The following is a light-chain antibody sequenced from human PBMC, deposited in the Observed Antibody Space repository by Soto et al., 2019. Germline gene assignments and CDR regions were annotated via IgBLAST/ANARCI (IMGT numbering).Light chain of an antibody. CDR3: CSYASSITWV. CDR2: EVD. J-gene: IGLJ3*02. Sequence: QSALTQPASVSGSPGQSITISCTGTSSDFGTYNLVSWYQQHPGKAPKLIIFEVDKRPSGVSDRFSGSKSGNRASLTISGLHAEDEADYYCCSYASSITWVFGGGTKVTVL. V-gene: IGLV2-23*02. CDR1: SSDFGTYNL.